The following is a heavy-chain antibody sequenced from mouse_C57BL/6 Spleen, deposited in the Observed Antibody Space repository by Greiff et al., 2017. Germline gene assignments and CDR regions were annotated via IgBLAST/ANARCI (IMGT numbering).Heavy chain of an antibody. J-gene: IGHJ1*03. CDR2: IHPSDSDT. D-gene: IGHD1-1*01. Sequence: QVQLQRPGAELVKPGASVKVSCKASGYTFTSYWMHWVKQRPGQGLEWIGRIHPSDSDTNYNQKFKGKATLTVDKSSSTAYMQLSSLTSEDSAVYYCATTVAPYWYFDVWGTGTTVTVSS. CDR3: ATTVAPYWYFDV. V-gene: IGHV1-74*01. CDR1: GYTFTSYW.